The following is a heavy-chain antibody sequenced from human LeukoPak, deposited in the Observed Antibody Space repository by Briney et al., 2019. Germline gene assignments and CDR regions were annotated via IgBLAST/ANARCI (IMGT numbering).Heavy chain of an antibody. D-gene: IGHD3-3*01. CDR3: AREGHITIFGVTPTAFDI. CDR2: ISYDGSNK. Sequence: PGGSLRLSCAASGFTFSSYAMHWVRQAPGKGLEWVAVISYDGSNKYYADSVKGRFTISRDNSKNTLYLQMNSLRAEDTAVYYCAREGHITIFGVTPTAFDIWGQGTMVTVSS. CDR1: GFTFSSYA. J-gene: IGHJ3*02. V-gene: IGHV3-30-3*01.